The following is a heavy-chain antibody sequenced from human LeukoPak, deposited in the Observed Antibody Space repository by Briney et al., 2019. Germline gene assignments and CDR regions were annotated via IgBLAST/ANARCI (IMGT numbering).Heavy chain of an antibody. CDR2: ISSSGSTI. D-gene: IGHD3-22*01. CDR1: GFTFSSYE. CDR3: ARTYYDSSGYYLNYYTTVWTS. J-gene: IGHJ6*02. Sequence: GGSLRLSCAASGFTFSSYEMNWVRQAPGKGLEWVSYISSSGSTIYYADSVKGRFTISRDNAKNSLYLQMNSLRAEDTAVYYCARTYYDSSGYYLNYYTTVWTSGAKGPRSPSP. V-gene: IGHV3-48*03.